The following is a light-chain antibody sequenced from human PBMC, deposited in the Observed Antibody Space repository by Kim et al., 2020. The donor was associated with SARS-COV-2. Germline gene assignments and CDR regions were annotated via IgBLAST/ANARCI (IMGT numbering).Light chain of an antibody. CDR1: SGDFGNNKS. CDR2: EGT. J-gene: IGLJ1*01. CDR3: ASHGGYDYV. V-gene: IGLV2-8*01. Sequence: PGQTVATSCAGTSGDFGNNKSASWYQQHPGKAPNLIIDEGTKPPAGGPGRFSCYRSGNTASLTVSGLQAEDDADYCCASHGGYDYVFGTGTKVTVL.